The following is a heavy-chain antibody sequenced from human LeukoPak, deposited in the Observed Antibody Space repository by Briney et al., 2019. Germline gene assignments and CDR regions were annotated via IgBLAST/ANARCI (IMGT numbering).Heavy chain of an antibody. CDR2: IYYSGST. D-gene: IGHD3-10*01. J-gene: IGHJ4*02. V-gene: IGHV4-39*07. CDR3: ARSGFGEGVDY. Sequence: PSETLSLTCAVSGGSISSNSYYWGWIRQPPGKGLEWIGSIYYSGSTYYNPSLKSRVTISVDTSKNQFSLKLSSVTAADTAVYYCARSGFGEGVDYWGQGTLVTVSS. CDR1: GGSISSNSYY.